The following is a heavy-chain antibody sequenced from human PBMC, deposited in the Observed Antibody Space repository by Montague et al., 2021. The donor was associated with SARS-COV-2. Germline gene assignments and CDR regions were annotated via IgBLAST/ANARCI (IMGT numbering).Heavy chain of an antibody. CDR3: ARHEATRVGFYLCYFHI. D-gene: IGHD2/OR15-2a*01. CDR2: IYYSGST. V-gene: IGHV4-39*01. CDR1: GGSISSSRYY. Sequence: SETLSLTCTVSGGSISSSRYYWGWIRQPPGKGLEWIGTIYYSGSTYYNPSLKSRVTISVDTSKNQFSLKLNSVTATDTAVYYCARHEATRVGFYLCYFHIWGQGTMVTVSS. J-gene: IGHJ4*02.